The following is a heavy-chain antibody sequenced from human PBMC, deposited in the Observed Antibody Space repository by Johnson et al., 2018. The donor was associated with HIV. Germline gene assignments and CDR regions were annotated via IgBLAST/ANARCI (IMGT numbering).Heavy chain of an antibody. CDR1: GFTFSSYG. V-gene: IGHV3-33*01. Sequence: QVQLVESGGGVVQPGRSLRLSCAASGFTFSSYGMHWVRQAPGKGLEWVAFIGFDGTKSYYADSLKGRFTISRDNSKNTLYLQMNSLRAEDTAIYYCALTESRFLEWLFRAFDIWGQGTMVTVSS. CDR3: ALTESRFLEWLFRAFDI. CDR2: IGFDGTKS. J-gene: IGHJ3*02. D-gene: IGHD3-3*01.